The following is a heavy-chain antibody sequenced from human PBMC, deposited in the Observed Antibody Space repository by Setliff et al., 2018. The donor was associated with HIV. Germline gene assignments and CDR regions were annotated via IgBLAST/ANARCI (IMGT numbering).Heavy chain of an antibody. CDR2: VSSDGKTR. D-gene: IGHD3-16*01. CDR3: ARDAKGGIDY. J-gene: IGHJ4*02. CDR1: GFTFSSYA. V-gene: IGHV3-30*04. Sequence: PGGSLRLSCAASGFTFSSYAMQWVRQAPGKGLEWVAVVSSDGKTRFYAESVKGRFTISRDNSKNTVSLQMDSLRVEDTAVYYCARDAKGGIDYWGQGTLVTVSS.